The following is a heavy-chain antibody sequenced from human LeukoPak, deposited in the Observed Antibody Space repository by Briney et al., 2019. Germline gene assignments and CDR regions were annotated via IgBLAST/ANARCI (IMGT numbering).Heavy chain of an antibody. D-gene: IGHD2-2*01. CDR1: GFTFSSYA. J-gene: IGHJ4*02. CDR2: ISGSGSST. V-gene: IGHV3-23*01. CDR3: EKSKSGCSSTSCYAISFDY. Sequence: GGSLRLSCAASGFTFSSYAMSWVRQAPGKGLEWVSAISGSGSSTYYADSVKGRFTISRDNSNNTLYLQMNSLRAEDTAVYYCEKSKSGCSSTSCYAISFDYWGQGALVTVSS.